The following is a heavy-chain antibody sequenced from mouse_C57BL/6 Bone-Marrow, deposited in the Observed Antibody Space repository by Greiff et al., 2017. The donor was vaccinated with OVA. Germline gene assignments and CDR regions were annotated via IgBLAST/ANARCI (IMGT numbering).Heavy chain of an antibody. CDR1: GYTFTSYW. J-gene: IGHJ2*01. D-gene: IGHD1-1*01. V-gene: IGHV1-52*01. CDR2: IDPSDSET. CDR3: AREYYGRSYVGNDY. Sequence: VQLQQPGAELVRPGSSVKLSCKASGYTFTSYWMHWVKQRPIQGLEWIGNIDPSDSETHYNQKFKDKATLTVDKSSSTAYMQLSSLTSEDSAVYYCAREYYGRSYVGNDYWGQGTTLTVSS.